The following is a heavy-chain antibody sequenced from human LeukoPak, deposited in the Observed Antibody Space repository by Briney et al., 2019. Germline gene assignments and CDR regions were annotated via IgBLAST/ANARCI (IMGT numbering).Heavy chain of an antibody. CDR2: ISSSSSYI. CDR3: ARTYYYDSSGYREDWFDP. V-gene: IGHV3-21*01. CDR1: GFTFSSYS. D-gene: IGHD3-22*01. Sequence: GGSLRLSCAASGFTFSSYSMNWVRQAPGKGLEWVSSISSSSSYIYYADSVKGQFTISRDNAKKSLYLQMNSLRAEDTAVYYCARTYYYDSSGYREDWFDPWGQGTLATVSS. J-gene: IGHJ5*02.